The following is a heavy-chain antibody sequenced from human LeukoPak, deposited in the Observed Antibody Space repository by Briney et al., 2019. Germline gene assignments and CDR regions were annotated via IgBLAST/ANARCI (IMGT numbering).Heavy chain of an antibody. D-gene: IGHD1-14*01. CDR3: ARHPGRVTGFDY. J-gene: IGHJ4*02. V-gene: IGHV4-59*08. CDR2: IYYSGST. Sequence: KPSETLSLTCTVPGGSISSYYWSWIRQPPGKGLEWIGYIYYSGSTNYNPSLKSRVTISVDTSKNQFSLKLSSVTAADTAVYYCARHPGRVTGFDYWGQGTLVTVSS. CDR1: GGSISSYY.